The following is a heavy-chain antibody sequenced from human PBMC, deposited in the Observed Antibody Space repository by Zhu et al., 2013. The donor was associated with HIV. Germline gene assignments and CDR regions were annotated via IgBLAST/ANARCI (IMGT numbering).Heavy chain of an antibody. Sequence: QVQLVQSGAEVKKPGSSVKVPCKASGGTFSSYAISWVRQAPGQGLEWMGGIIPIFGTANYAQKFQGRVTITADESTSTAYMELSSLRSEDTAVYYCARARRSFNYYDSGGYHQTFDYWGQGTLVTVSS. CDR1: GGTFSSYA. D-gene: IGHD3-22*01. CDR3: ARARRSFNYYDSGGYHQTFDY. CDR2: IIPIFGTA. J-gene: IGHJ4*02. V-gene: IGHV1-69*12.